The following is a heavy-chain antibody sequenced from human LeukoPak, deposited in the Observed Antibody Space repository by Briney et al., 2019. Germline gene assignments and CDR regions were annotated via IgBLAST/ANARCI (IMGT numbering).Heavy chain of an antibody. J-gene: IGHJ5*02. CDR1: GGSISSSSYY. V-gene: IGHV4-39*01. D-gene: IGHD2-15*01. CDR3: ARAGMRLLLLNWFDP. CDR2: IYYSGST. Sequence: SETLSLTCTVSGGSISSSSYYWGWIRQPPGKGLEWIGSIYYSGSTYYNPSLKSRVTISVDTSKNQFSLKLSSVTAADTAVYYCARAGMRLLLLNWFDPWGQGTLVTVSS.